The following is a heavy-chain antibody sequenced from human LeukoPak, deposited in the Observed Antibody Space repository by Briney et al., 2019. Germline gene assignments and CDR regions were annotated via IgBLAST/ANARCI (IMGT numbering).Heavy chain of an antibody. V-gene: IGHV4-4*02. CDR2: IYHSGST. CDR3: AREAPRGVVVTAMRDY. Sequence: SETLSLTCAVSGGSISSSNWWSWVRQPPGKGLEWIGEIYHSGSTNYNPSLKSRVTISVDKSKNQFSLKLSSVTAADTAVYYCAREAPRGVVVTAMRDYWGQGTLVTVSS. J-gene: IGHJ4*02. CDR1: GGSISSSNW. D-gene: IGHD2-21*02.